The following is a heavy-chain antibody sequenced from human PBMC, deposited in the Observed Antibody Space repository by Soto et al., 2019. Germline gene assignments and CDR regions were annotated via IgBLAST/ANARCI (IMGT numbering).Heavy chain of an antibody. CDR3: AKGRSYYYYYGVDV. V-gene: IGHV3-23*01. CDR1: GFTFSSCA. CDR2: SIDSGGST. J-gene: IGHJ6*02. Sequence: GGSLRLSCVASGFTFSSCAMGWVRQAPGKGLEWVSDSIDSGGSTYYADSVKGRFTISRDNSKSTLYLQMSSLRAEDTALYYCAKGRSYYYYYGVDVWGQGTTVTVSS.